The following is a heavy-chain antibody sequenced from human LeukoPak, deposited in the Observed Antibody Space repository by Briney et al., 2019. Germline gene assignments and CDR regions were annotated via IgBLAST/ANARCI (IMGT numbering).Heavy chain of an antibody. CDR1: GFTFSTYW. V-gene: IGHV3-7*03. D-gene: IGHD2-2*02. J-gene: IGHJ4*02. CDR2: IKRDGSEK. Sequence: PGVSLRLSCAASGFTFSTYWMSWVRQAPGKGLECVANIKRDGSEKYYVDSEKGRFTIFRDDAKSSLYLQMISLRAEDTAVYFCARVYTGNRWHFDYWGQGTLVTVSS. CDR3: ARVYTGNRWHFDY.